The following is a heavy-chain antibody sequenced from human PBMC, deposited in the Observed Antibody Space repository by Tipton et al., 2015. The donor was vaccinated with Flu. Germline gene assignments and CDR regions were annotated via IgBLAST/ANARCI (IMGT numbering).Heavy chain of an antibody. CDR3: AKHCSGGVCYISYGMDL. CDR2: IYSGGST. Sequence: LVQSGGGLIQPGGSLRHSCAASGFTVSTNHMSWVRQAPGKGLEWVSLIYSGGSTYYADSVKGRFTISRDNSENTLYVQMSSLTAEDTTVYYCAKHCSGGVCYISYGMDLWGQGTTVTFSS. J-gene: IGHJ6*02. V-gene: IGHV3-53*01. CDR1: GFTVSTNH. D-gene: IGHD2-8*02.